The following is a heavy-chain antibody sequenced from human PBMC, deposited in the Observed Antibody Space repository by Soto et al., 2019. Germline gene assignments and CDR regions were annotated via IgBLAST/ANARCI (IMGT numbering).Heavy chain of an antibody. CDR2: IVVGSGNT. V-gene: IGHV1-58*01. CDR1: GFTFTGSA. J-gene: IGHJ6*02. CDR3: AADLVEYYDFWSGYPPYGMDV. D-gene: IGHD3-3*01. Sequence: ASVKVSCKASGFTFTGSAVQWVRQARGQRLEWIGWIVVGSGNTNYAQKFQERVTITRDMSTSTAYMELSSLRSEDTAVYYRAADLVEYYDFWSGYPPYGMDVWGQGTTVTVSS.